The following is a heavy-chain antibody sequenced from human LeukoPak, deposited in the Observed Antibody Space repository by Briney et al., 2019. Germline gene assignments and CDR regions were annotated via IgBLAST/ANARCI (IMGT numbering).Heavy chain of an antibody. V-gene: IGHV1-18*01. CDR1: GYTFTSYG. D-gene: IGHD6-19*01. CDR2: ISTYNGNT. Sequence: SVKVSCKASGYTFTSYGISWVRQAPGQGLEWMGWISTYNGNTNYAQKLQGRVTMTTDTSTSTVYMELRSLRSDDTAVYYCAREGRTVAGTGFDYWGQGTLVTVSS. CDR3: AREGRTVAGTGFDY. J-gene: IGHJ4*02.